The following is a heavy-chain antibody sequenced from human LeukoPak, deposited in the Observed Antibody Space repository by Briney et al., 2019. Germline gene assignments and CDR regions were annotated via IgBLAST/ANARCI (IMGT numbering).Heavy chain of an antibody. CDR3: ARGFYYYGLDV. Sequence: ASVKVSCKASGYTFTRYDINWVRQAPGQGLEWLGWMNPNNGNTGYAQNFQGRVTMTRRTSIDTAYMELNTLTSDDTAAYYCARGFYYYGLDVWGQGTTVTVSS. V-gene: IGHV1-8*01. J-gene: IGHJ6*02. CDR2: MNPNNGNT. CDR1: GYTFTRYD.